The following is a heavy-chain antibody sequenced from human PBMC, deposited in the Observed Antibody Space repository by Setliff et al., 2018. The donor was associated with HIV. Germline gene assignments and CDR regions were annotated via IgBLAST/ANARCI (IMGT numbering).Heavy chain of an antibody. Sequence: PSVKVSCKASGYTFISYAIHWVRQALGQSLEWMGWITGGSGNTKYSEKFQGRVTLTRDTSASTAYMELSSLRSEDTAVYYCARKGSGSSFDFEYWGQGTLVTVSS. CDR1: GYTFISYA. V-gene: IGHV1-3*01. D-gene: IGHD3-10*01. CDR2: ITGGSGNT. J-gene: IGHJ4*02. CDR3: ARKGSGSSFDFEY.